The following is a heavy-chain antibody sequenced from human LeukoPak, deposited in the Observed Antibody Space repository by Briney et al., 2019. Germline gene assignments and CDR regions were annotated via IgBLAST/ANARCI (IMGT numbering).Heavy chain of an antibody. J-gene: IGHJ4*02. CDR2: INSDGSST. D-gene: IGHD6-13*01. CDR1: GFPFSSYW. V-gene: IGHV3-74*01. Sequence: GSLRLSCAASGFPFSSYWMHWVRQAPGKGLVWVSRINSDGSSTSYADSVKGRFTISRDNAKNTLYLQMNSLRAEDTAVYYCARVAAADPNFDYWGQGTLVTVSS. CDR3: ARVAAADPNFDY.